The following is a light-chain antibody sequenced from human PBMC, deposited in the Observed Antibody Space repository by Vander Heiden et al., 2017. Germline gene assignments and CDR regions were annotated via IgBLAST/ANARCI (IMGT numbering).Light chain of an antibody. Sequence: QLVVTQEPSLSVSPGRTVTLTCGLNSGSVSTSYSPSWSQQTPGQAPRTPIYSTNTRSSGVPERVSGSILGNKAALTITGARADDESVYYCVLYLGPELLLVGGGTKRTVL. CDR1: SGSVSTSYS. V-gene: IGLV8-61*01. CDR3: VLYLGPELLL. J-gene: IGLJ2*01. CDR2: STN.